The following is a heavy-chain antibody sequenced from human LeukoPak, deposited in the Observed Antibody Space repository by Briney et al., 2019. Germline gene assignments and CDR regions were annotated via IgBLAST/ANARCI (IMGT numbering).Heavy chain of an antibody. J-gene: IGHJ3*02. CDR3: GRENSGSPSDAFDI. V-gene: IGHV3-30*04. CDR2: ISYDGSNK. CDR1: VFTFSSYA. Sequence: GGSLRLSCAASVFTFSSYAMHWVRQAPGKGLEWVAVISYDGSNKYYADAVKGRFTISRDNSKNTLYLQMNSLRAEDTAVYYCGRENSGSPSDAFDIWGQGTMATVSS. D-gene: IGHD1-26*01.